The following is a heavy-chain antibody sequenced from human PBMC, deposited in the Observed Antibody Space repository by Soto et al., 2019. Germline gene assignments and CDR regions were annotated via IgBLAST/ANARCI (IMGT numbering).Heavy chain of an antibody. CDR1: GFTFSSYS. D-gene: IGHD3-3*01. CDR3: ARDFCSGYYTRHYYYGMDV. V-gene: IGHV3-21*01. Sequence: PGGSLRLSCAASGFTFSSYSLNWVRQAPGKGLEWVSSISSSSTYTYYADSVKGRFTISRDNAKSSLYLEMNSLRAEDTAVYYCARDFCSGYYTRHYYYGMDVLGQGTTVTVSS. CDR2: ISSSSTYT. J-gene: IGHJ6*02.